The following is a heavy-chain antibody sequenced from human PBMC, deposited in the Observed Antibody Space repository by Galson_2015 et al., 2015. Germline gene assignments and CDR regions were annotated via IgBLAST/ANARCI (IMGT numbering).Heavy chain of an antibody. J-gene: IGHJ4*02. Sequence: SLRLSCAASGFTFDDYAMHWVRQAPGKGLEWVSGISWNSGSIGYADSVEGRFTISRDNAKNSLYLQMNSLRAEDTALYYCAKDRGGVAAAGPDYWGQGTLVTVSS. CDR2: ISWNSGSI. D-gene: IGHD6-13*01. CDR3: AKDRGGVAAAGPDY. CDR1: GFTFDDYA. V-gene: IGHV3-9*01.